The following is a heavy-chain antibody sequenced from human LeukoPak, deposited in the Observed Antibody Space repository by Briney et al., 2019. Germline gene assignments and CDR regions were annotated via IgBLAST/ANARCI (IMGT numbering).Heavy chain of an antibody. CDR2: IYHSGST. D-gene: IGHD3-10*01. Sequence: LETLSLTCAVSGGSISSSNWWSWVRQPPGKGLEWIGEIYHSGSTNYNPSLKSRVTISVDKSKNQFSLKLSSVTAADTAVYYCARGATMVRGAFDYWGQGTLVTVSS. CDR3: ARGATMVRGAFDY. CDR1: GGSISSSNW. V-gene: IGHV4-4*02. J-gene: IGHJ4*02.